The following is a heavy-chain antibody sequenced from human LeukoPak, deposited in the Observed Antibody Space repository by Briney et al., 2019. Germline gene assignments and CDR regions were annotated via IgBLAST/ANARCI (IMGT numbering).Heavy chain of an antibody. CDR3: SKSGLGYCSSTSCYLLGY. J-gene: IGHJ4*02. D-gene: IGHD2-2*01. V-gene: IGHV3-30*02. Sequence: GGSLRLSCAASGFTFSSYDMHWVRQAPGKGLEWVAFIRYDGSNKYYADSEKGRFTISRDNSKHTLYLQMNSLRAEDTAVYYCSKSGLGYCSSTSCYLLGYWGQGTLVTVSS. CDR2: IRYDGSNK. CDR1: GFTFSSYD.